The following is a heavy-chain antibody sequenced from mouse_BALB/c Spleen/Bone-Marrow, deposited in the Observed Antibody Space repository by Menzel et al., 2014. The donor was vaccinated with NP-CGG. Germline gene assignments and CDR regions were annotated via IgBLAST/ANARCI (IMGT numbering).Heavy chain of an antibody. J-gene: IGHJ3*01. D-gene: IGHD2-14*01. CDR1: GYTFTDYN. V-gene: IGHV1S29*02. CDR2: IYPYNGGT. Sequence: VQLQQSGPELVKPGASVKISCKASGYTFTDYNMHWVKQSHGKSLEWIGYIYPYNGGTGYNQKFKSKATLTVDNSSSXAYMELRSLTSEDSAVYYCARGGDRYDDWFAYWGQGTLVAVSA. CDR3: ARGGDRYDDWFAY.